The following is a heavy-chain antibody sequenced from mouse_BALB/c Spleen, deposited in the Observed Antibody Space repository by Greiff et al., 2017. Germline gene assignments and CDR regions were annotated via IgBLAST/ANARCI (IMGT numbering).Heavy chain of an antibody. Sequence: EVKLVESGGGLVQPGGSLKLSCAASGFTFSSYTMSWVRQTPEKRLEWVAYISNGGGSTYYPDTVKGRFTISRDNAKNTLYLQMSSLKSEDTAMYYCAISSYDGYYYFDYWGQGTTLTVSS. V-gene: IGHV5-12-2*01. CDR2: ISNGGGST. CDR3: AISSYDGYYYFDY. D-gene: IGHD2-3*01. CDR1: GFTFSSYT. J-gene: IGHJ2*01.